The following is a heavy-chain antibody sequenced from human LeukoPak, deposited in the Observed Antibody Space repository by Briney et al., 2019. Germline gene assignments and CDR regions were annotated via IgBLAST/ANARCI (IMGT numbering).Heavy chain of an antibody. CDR3: ATVGYCSSTSCSDYYGMDV. D-gene: IGHD2-2*01. CDR1: GYTLTELS. Sequence: ASVKVSCKVSGYTLTELSMHWVRQAPGKGLEWMGGFDPEDGETIYAQKFQGRVAMTEDTSTGTAYMELSSLRSEDTAVYYCATVGYCSSTSCSDYYGMDVWGQGTTVTVSS. V-gene: IGHV1-24*01. CDR2: FDPEDGET. J-gene: IGHJ6*02.